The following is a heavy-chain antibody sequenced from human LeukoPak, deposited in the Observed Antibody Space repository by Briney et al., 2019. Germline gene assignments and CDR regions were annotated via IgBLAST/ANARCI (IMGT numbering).Heavy chain of an antibody. J-gene: IGHJ5*02. V-gene: IGHV1-18*01. Sequence: ASVQDSCKASGYTFTNYGLSWVRQAPGKGLEWMGWISSYTGSTNYAQKLQSRVTMTTDTSTSTAYMELRTLRSDDTAVYYCARASKQWLVENWFDPWGQGTLVTVSS. D-gene: IGHD6-19*01. CDR1: GYTFTNYG. CDR3: ARASKQWLVENWFDP. CDR2: ISSYTGST.